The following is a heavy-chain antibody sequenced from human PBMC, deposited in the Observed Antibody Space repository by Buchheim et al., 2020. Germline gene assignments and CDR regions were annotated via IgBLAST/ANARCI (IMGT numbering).Heavy chain of an antibody. Sequence: QVQLVESGGGVVQPGRSLRLSCAASGFTFSSYAMHWVRQAPGKGLEWVAVMSYDGSNKYYADSVKGRFTISRDNSKNTLYLQMNSLRAEDTAVYYCARDPSTYYDFWSGSTHGGGMDVWGQGTT. J-gene: IGHJ6*02. CDR2: MSYDGSNK. CDR1: GFTFSSYA. D-gene: IGHD3-3*01. CDR3: ARDPSTYYDFWSGSTHGGGMDV. V-gene: IGHV3-30*04.